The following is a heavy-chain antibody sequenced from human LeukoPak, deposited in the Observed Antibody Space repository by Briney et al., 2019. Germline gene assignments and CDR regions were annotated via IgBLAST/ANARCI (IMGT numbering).Heavy chain of an antibody. J-gene: IGHJ4*02. D-gene: IGHD5-18*01. CDR3: ARHLSGITGYAYGRGIDY. Sequence: PGGSLRLSCAASGFTFSSYWMSWVRQAPGKGLEWVANIKKDGSEKYYVDSVKGRFTISRDNAKTSLYLQMNSLRAEDTAVYYCARHLSGITGYAYGRGIDYWGQGTLVTVPQ. CDR1: GFTFSSYW. CDR2: IKKDGSEK. V-gene: IGHV3-7*01.